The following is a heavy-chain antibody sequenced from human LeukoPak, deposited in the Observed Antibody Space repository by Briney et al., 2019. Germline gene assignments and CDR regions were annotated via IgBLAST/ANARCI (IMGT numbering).Heavy chain of an antibody. Sequence: SETLSLTCAVSGYSISSGYYWGWIRQPPGKGLEWIGSIYHSGSTYYNPSLKSRVTISVDTSKNQFSLKLSSVTAADTAVYYCASPPPSDIVVVPAAIGEYFQHWGQGTLSPSPQ. J-gene: IGHJ1*01. CDR2: IYHSGST. CDR3: ASPPPSDIVVVPAAIGEYFQH. CDR1: GYSISSGYY. D-gene: IGHD2-2*01. V-gene: IGHV4-38-2*01.